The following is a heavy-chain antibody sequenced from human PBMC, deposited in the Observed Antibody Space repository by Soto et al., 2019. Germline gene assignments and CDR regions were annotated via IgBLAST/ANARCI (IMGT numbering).Heavy chain of an antibody. Sequence: QVQLVQSGAEVKKPGASVKVSCKASGYTLSSYGISWVRQAPGQGLEWMGWISAYNGHTKYTEKLQGRVTRTTDTSTTTVYMELRSLRSDDTAVYYCARHPDYHDSGGYYFFDYWGQGTLVTVSS. V-gene: IGHV1-18*04. CDR3: ARHPDYHDSGGYYFFDY. CDR1: GYTLSSYG. D-gene: IGHD3-22*01. J-gene: IGHJ4*02. CDR2: ISAYNGHT.